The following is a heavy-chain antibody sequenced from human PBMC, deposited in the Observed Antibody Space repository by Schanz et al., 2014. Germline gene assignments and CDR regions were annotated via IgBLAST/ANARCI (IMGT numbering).Heavy chain of an antibody. D-gene: IGHD6-13*01. Sequence: QVQLVQSWAEVKGPGASVKVSCKASGYSFTPFPIHWVRQAPGQRLEWMGIINPSGGSTRYGQKFQGRITVTTDTSTSTVYMELSSLRSEDTAVYYCARDGVDAAAGGNYWGQGTLVTVSS. CDR2: INPSGGST. V-gene: IGHV1-46*03. CDR3: ARDGVDAAAGGNY. CDR1: GYSFTPFP. J-gene: IGHJ4*02.